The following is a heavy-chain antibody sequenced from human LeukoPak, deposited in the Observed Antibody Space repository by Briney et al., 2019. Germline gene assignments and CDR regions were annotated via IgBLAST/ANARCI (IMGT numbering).Heavy chain of an antibody. CDR2: IYYSGST. D-gene: IGHD3-3*01. CDR1: GGSIGSSSYY. J-gene: IGHJ4*02. Sequence: SETLSLTCTVSGGSIGSSSYYWGWIRQPPGKGLEWIGSIYYSGSTYYNPSLKSRVTISVDTSKNQFSLKLSSVTAADTAVYYCARGDYDFWSGQKYYFDYWGQGTLVTVSS. V-gene: IGHV4-39*01. CDR3: ARGDYDFWSGQKYYFDY.